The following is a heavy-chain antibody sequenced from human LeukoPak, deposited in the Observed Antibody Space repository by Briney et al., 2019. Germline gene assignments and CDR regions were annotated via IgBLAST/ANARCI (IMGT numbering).Heavy chain of an antibody. V-gene: IGHV1-2*02. CDR3: ARAPADSYGSGSPYYFDY. Sequence: ASVKVSCKASGYTFTGNYMDWVRRAPGQGLEWMGWINPHSGVTNFAQRFQGRVTLTRDTSISTAYMELSRLTSDDTAVYYCARAPADSYGSGSPYYFDYWGQGTLVTVSS. J-gene: IGHJ4*02. CDR2: INPHSGVT. CDR1: GYTFTGNY. D-gene: IGHD3-10*01.